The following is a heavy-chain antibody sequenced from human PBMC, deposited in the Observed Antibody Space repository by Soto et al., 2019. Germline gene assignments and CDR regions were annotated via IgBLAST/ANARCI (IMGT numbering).Heavy chain of an antibody. CDR2: INHSGST. Sequence: PSETLSLTCAVYGGSFSGYYWSWIRQPPGKGLEWIGEINHSGSTNYNPSLKSRVTISVDTSKNQFSLKLSSVTAADTAVYYCAGGSGDYDFWSGYYYYYYGMDVWGQGTTVTVSS. CDR3: AGGSGDYDFWSGYYYYYYGMDV. CDR1: GGSFSGYY. J-gene: IGHJ6*02. V-gene: IGHV4-34*01. D-gene: IGHD3-3*01.